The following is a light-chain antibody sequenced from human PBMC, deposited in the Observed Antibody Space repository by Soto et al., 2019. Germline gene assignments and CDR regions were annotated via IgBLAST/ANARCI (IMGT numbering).Light chain of an antibody. Sequence: EIVLTQSPATLSLSPGERATLSCRASQSVDSAYLAWYHQRPGQAPRLLIYGTSNRATGIPNRFGGSGSGTDFNLTISRLEPEDSGVYYCQQYGNSPLYSFGQGTKVDIK. J-gene: IGKJ2*01. CDR3: QQYGNSPLYS. V-gene: IGKV3-20*01. CDR1: QSVDSAY. CDR2: GTS.